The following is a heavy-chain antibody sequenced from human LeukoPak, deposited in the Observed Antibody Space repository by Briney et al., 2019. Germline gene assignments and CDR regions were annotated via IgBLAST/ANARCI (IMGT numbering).Heavy chain of an antibody. D-gene: IGHD3-3*01. Sequence: SETLSLTCTDSGGSISSYYWSWIRQPPGKGLEWIGYIYYSGSTNYNPSLKSRVTISVDTSKNQFSLKLSSVTAADTAVYYCARGVYDFWSGHRDAFDIWGQGTLVTVSS. CDR2: IYYSGST. J-gene: IGHJ3*02. CDR3: ARGVYDFWSGHRDAFDI. CDR1: GGSISSYY. V-gene: IGHV4-59*01.